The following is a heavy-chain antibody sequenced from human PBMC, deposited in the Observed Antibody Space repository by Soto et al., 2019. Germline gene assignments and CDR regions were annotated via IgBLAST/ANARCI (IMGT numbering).Heavy chain of an antibody. CDR3: ARDGGEIIPAAIGGGYGMDV. J-gene: IGHJ6*02. CDR2: ISSTSIYT. V-gene: IGHV3-11*06. Sequence: GSLRLSCAASGFTFSDYYMSWIRQAPGKGLEWGSYISSTSIYTNYADAVKGRFTISRDNAKNSLYLQMNSLRAEDTAVYYCARDGGEIIPAAIGGGYGMDVWGQGTTVTVSS. CDR1: GFTFSDYY. D-gene: IGHD2-2*01.